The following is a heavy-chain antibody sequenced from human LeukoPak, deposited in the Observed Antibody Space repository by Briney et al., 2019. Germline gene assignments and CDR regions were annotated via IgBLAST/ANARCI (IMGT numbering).Heavy chain of an antibody. CDR3: ASLNYGSGSYLDY. J-gene: IGHJ4*02. Sequence: SETLSLTCTVSGGSISTYYWGWIRQPPGKGLEWIGYVSSNEGTNYNPSLKSRVTISVDTSKNQFSLKLSSVTAADTAVYYCASLNYGSGSYLDYWGQGTLVTVSS. CDR1: GGSISTYY. CDR2: VSSNEGT. V-gene: IGHV4-59*01. D-gene: IGHD3-10*01.